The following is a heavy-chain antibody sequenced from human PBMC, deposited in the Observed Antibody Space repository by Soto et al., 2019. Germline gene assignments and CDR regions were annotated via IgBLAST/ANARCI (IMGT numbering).Heavy chain of an antibody. CDR3: AHRPSYCSGGSCYSGFDY. V-gene: IGHV2-5*02. CDR2: IYWDDDN. J-gene: IGHJ4*02. D-gene: IGHD2-15*01. Sequence: QITLKESGPTLVKPTQTLTLTCTFSGFSLSTSGVGVGWIRQPPGKALEWLALIYWDDDNRYSPSLKSRLTNTKDTSKTQVVLTMTNMDPVDTATYYCAHRPSYCSGGSCYSGFDYWGQGTLVTVSS. CDR1: GFSLSTSGVG.